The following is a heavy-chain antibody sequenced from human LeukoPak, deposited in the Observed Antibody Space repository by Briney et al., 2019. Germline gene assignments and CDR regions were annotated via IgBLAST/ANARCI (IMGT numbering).Heavy chain of an antibody. CDR1: GGSVNRRDYS. CDR3: ARGTTTIFGVVIPRKYNWFDP. J-gene: IGHJ5*02. CDR2: VSHSGST. D-gene: IGHD3-3*01. Sequence: SETLSLTCVVSGGSVNRRDYSWSWIRQSPGEGLEWIGDVSHSGSTNYNPSLKSRVTISVDTSKNQFSLKLSSVTAADTAVYYCARGTTTIFGVVIPRKYNWFDPWGQGTLVTVSS. V-gene: IGHV4-30-2*06.